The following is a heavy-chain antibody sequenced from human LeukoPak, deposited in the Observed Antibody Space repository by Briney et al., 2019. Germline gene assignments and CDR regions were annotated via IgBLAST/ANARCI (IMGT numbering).Heavy chain of an antibody. CDR2: ISYDGSNK. CDR3: ARDGDNDAFDI. J-gene: IGHJ3*02. Sequence: GGSLRLSCAASGFTFSSYAMHWVRQAPGKGLEWVAVISYDGSNKYYADSVKGRFTISRDNSKNTLYLQMNSLRAEDTAVYYCARDGDNDAFDIWGQGTMVTVSS. CDR1: GFTFSSYA. V-gene: IGHV3-30-3*01. D-gene: IGHD7-27*01.